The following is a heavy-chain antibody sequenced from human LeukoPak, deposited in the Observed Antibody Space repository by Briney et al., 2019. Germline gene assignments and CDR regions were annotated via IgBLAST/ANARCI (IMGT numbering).Heavy chain of an antibody. V-gene: IGHV3-9*01. J-gene: IGHJ4*02. CDR2: ISWNSATI. CDR3: AKDNRRHYTSGPNPDSLH. Sequence: LSLTCTVSGGSISSYYWSWIRQPPGKGLEWVSGISWNSATIDYADSVRGRFTISRDNAKNSLYLQMDSLRVEDTAFYYCAKDNRRHYTSGPNPDSLHWGQGALVTVSS. CDR1: GGSISSYY. D-gene: IGHD6-19*01.